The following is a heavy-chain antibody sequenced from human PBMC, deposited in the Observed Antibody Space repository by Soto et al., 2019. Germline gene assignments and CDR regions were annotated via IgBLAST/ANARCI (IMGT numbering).Heavy chain of an antibody. V-gene: IGHV3-74*01. CDR3: ARVQWLVDFDY. Sequence: GGSLRLSCAASGFPFSSYWMHWVRRAPGKGLVWVSRINSDGSSTSYADSVKGRFTISRDNAKNSLYLQMNSLRDEDTAVYYCARVQWLVDFDYWGQGTLVTVSS. J-gene: IGHJ4*02. CDR2: INSDGSST. CDR1: GFPFSSYW. D-gene: IGHD6-19*01.